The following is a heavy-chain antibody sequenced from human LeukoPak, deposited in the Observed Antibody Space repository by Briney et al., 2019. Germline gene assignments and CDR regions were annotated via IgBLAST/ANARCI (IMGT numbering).Heavy chain of an antibody. V-gene: IGHV3-15*01. J-gene: IGHJ4*02. CDR3: TTFSYDFWSGSEGGYFDH. CDR1: GFTFNNAW. Sequence: GGSLRLSCVASGFTFNNAWMSWVRQAPGKGLEWVGRIKHKADGGTTDYGAPVKGRFTIPRDDSKNTLYLKMNNLKNEDTAVYYCTTFSYDFWSGSEGGYFDHWGQGTLVAVSS. CDR2: IKHKADGGTT. D-gene: IGHD3-3*01.